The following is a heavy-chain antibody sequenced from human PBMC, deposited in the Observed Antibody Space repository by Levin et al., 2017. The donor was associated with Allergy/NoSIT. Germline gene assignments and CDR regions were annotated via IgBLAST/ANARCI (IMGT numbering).Heavy chain of an antibody. V-gene: IGHV4-34*01. J-gene: IGHJ6*02. D-gene: IGHD3-10*01. CDR2: INHSGST. Sequence: SQTLSLTCAVYGGSFSGYYWSWIRQPPGKGLEWIGEINHSGSTNYNPSLKSRVTISVDTSKNQFSLKLSSVTAADTAVYYCASTYGSGSRYYYYYGMDVWGQGTTVTVSS. CDR1: GGSFSGYY. CDR3: ASTYGSGSRYYYYYGMDV.